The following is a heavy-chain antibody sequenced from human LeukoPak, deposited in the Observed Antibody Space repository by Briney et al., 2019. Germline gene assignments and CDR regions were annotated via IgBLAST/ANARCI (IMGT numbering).Heavy chain of an antibody. Sequence: GGSLRLSCAASGFTFSNAWMSWVRQAPGKGLEWVGRIKSKTDGGTTDYAAPVKGRFTISRDDSKNTLYLQMNSLRAEDTALYYCAKDEDNPFDYWGQGTLVTVSS. V-gene: IGHV3-15*05. D-gene: IGHD1-14*01. J-gene: IGHJ4*02. CDR3: AKDEDNPFDY. CDR1: GFTFSNAW. CDR2: IKSKTDGGTT.